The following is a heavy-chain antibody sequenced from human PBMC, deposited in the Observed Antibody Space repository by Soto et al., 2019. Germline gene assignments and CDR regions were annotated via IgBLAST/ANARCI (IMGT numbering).Heavy chain of an antibody. V-gene: IGHV1-46*01. Sequence: ASVKVSCKASGYTLTNYYMHWVRQAPGQGLEWMGVINPSGGSTTYAQKFQGRVTMTRDTSTSTVYMELSSLISEDTTEYYCAREASKYSGMDVWGQGTTVTVSS. CDR3: AREASKYSGMDV. D-gene: IGHD2-21*01. J-gene: IGHJ6*02. CDR2: INPSGGST. CDR1: GYTLTNYY.